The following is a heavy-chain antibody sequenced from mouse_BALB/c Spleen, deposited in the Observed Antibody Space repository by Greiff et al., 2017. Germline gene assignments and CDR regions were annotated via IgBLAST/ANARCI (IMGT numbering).Heavy chain of an antibody. CDR2: ISSGGST. Sequence: EVKLMESGGGLVKPGGSLKLSCAASGFTFSSYAMSWVRQTPEKRLEWVASISSGGSTYYPDSVKGRFTISRDNARNILYLQMSSLRSEDTAMYYCARGRGGYDEGNAWFAYWGQGTLVTVSA. D-gene: IGHD2-2*01. J-gene: IGHJ3*01. CDR3: ARGRGGYDEGNAWFAY. CDR1: GFTFSSYA. V-gene: IGHV5-6-5*01.